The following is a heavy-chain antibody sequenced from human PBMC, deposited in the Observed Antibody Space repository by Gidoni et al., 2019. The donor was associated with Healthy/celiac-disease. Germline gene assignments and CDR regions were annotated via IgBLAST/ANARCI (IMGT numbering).Heavy chain of an antibody. CDR2: IMPIFGTA. D-gene: IGHD6-19*01. CDR3: ASAGIAVAGTFDY. Sequence: QVQLVQSGAAVKNSGSSVKVSCKASGGTFSSYAISWVRQAPGQGLEWRGGIMPIFGTANYAEKFQGIVKITADESTSTAYMELSSLRSEDKAVYYCASAGIAVAGTFDYWGQGTLVTVSS. V-gene: IGHV1-69*01. CDR1: GGTFSSYA. J-gene: IGHJ4*02.